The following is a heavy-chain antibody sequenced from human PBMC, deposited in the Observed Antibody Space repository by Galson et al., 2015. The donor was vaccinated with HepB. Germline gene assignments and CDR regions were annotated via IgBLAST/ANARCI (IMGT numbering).Heavy chain of an antibody. CDR2: IYYSGST. V-gene: IGHV4-31*03. Sequence: TLSLTCTVSGGSISSGGYYWSWIRQHPGKGLEWIGYIYYSGSTYYNPSLKSRVTISVDTSKNQFSLKLSSVTAADTAVYYCARVRRRRQLTQSLFDYWGQGTLVTVSS. J-gene: IGHJ4*02. CDR3: ARVRRRRQLTQSLFDY. CDR1: GGSISSGGYY. D-gene: IGHD6-13*01.